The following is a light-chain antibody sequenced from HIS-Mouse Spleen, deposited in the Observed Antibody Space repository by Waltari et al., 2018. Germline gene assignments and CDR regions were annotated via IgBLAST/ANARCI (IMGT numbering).Light chain of an antibody. CDR1: SSHVGGSNS. CDR3: CSYAGSYTLV. V-gene: IGLV2-11*01. Sequence: QSALTQPRSVSGSPGQSVTIPCTGPSSHVGGSNSVPWYQQHPGKAPKLMNSEVRTRPSGVPDRFSGSKSGNTASLTISGLQAEDEADYYCCSYAGSYTLVFGGGTKLTVL. CDR2: EVR. J-gene: IGLJ2*01.